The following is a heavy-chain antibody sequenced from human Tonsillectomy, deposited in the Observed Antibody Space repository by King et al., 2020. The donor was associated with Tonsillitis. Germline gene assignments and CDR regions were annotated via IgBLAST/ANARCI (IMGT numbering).Heavy chain of an antibody. Sequence: VQLVESGGGVVQPGGSLRLSCAASGFIFRNYGMHWVRQTPGKGLEWVAFIWRDGSDRYYADSVRGRFTISRDNSKNAVYLEMNSLRAEDTAVYHCAKGQQKLVQVGLDYWGQGVLVTVSS. J-gene: IGHJ4*02. V-gene: IGHV3-30*02. CDR3: AKGQQKLVQVGLDY. CDR1: GFIFRNYG. CDR2: IWRDGSDR. D-gene: IGHD6-13*01.